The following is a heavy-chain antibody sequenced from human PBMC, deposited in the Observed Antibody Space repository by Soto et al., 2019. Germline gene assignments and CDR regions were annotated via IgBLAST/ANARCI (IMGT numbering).Heavy chain of an antibody. CDR1: GGSISSYY. D-gene: IGHD2-15*01. CDR3: ARWPVAATGDYFDY. Sequence: PSETLSLTRTVSGGSISSYYWSWIRQPPGKGLEWIGYIYYSGSTNYNPSLKSRVTISVDTSKNQFSLKLSAVTAADTAVYYWARWPVAATGDYFDYWGQGTLVTVSS. J-gene: IGHJ4*02. CDR2: IYYSGST. V-gene: IGHV4-59*01.